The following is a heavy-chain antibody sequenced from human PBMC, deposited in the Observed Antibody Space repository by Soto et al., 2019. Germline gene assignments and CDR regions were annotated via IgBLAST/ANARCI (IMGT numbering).Heavy chain of an antibody. CDR3: ARDRVVITGTHGRLPVY. V-gene: IGHV1-46*01. Sequence: GASVKVSCKASGYTFTSYYMHWVRQAPGQGLEWMGIINPSGGSTSYAQKFQGRVTMTRDTSTSTVYMELSSLRSEDTAVYYCARDRVVITGTHGRLPVYWGQGTLVTVSS. D-gene: IGHD1-7*01. CDR1: GYTFTSYY. J-gene: IGHJ4*02. CDR2: INPSGGST.